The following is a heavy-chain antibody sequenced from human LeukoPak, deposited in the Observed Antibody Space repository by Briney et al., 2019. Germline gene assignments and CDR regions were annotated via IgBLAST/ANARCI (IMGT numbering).Heavy chain of an antibody. CDR3: ARDWGHDYGGNPRPYYFDY. CDR1: GGSLSSYY. Sequence: PSETLSLTCTVSGGSLSSYYWSWIRQPAGKGLEWIGRIYTSGSTNYNPSLKSRVTMSVDTSKNQFSLKLSSVTAADTAVYYCARDWGHDYGGNPRPYYFDYWGQGTLVTVSS. V-gene: IGHV4-4*07. CDR2: IYTSGST. D-gene: IGHD4-23*01. J-gene: IGHJ4*02.